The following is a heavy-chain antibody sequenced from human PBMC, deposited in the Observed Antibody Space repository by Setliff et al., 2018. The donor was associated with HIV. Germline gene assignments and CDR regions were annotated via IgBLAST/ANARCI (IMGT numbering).Heavy chain of an antibody. Sequence: PGGSLRLSCEGSGFSFASHAMTWVRQAPGKGLEWVSTFADSAVITLYADSVKGRFTMSRDNSKNTLYLHMTGLRADDTAIYYCAKGVQRLRPYYFDSWGQGTLVTVSS. CDR3: AKGVQRLRPYYFDS. D-gene: IGHD4-17*01. CDR2: FADSAVIT. CDR1: GFSFASHA. V-gene: IGHV3-23*01. J-gene: IGHJ4*02.